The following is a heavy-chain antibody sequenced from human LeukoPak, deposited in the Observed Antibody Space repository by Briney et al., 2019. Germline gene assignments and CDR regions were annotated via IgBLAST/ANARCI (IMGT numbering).Heavy chain of an antibody. CDR2: IYYSGST. CDR1: GDSISSSGYY. Sequence: SETLSLTCTVSGDSISSSGYYWGWIRQPPGKGLEWIGNIYYSGSTYYNPSLKSRVTISVDTSKNQFSLKLSSVTAADTAVYYCATLVRGYSYGTDYWGQGTLVTVSS. CDR3: ATLVRGYSYGTDY. D-gene: IGHD5-18*01. V-gene: IGHV4-39*01. J-gene: IGHJ4*02.